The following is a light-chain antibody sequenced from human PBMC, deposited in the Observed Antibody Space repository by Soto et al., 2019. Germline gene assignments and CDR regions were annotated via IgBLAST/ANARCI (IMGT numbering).Light chain of an antibody. CDR1: SSDVGNYNS. J-gene: IGLJ2*01. CDR3: SSYTSSTTLFVV. CDR2: EVT. Sequence: QSALTQPASVSGSPGQSITISCIGTSSDVGNYNSVSWYQQYPGKAPKLMIYEVTNRPSGVSNRFSGSKSGNTASLTISGLQADDEANYYCSSYTSSTTLFVVFGGGTKLTVL. V-gene: IGLV2-14*01.